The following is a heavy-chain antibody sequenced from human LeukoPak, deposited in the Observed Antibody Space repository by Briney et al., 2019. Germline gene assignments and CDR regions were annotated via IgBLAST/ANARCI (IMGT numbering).Heavy chain of an antibody. CDR3: AVSGYNYYYYMDV. D-gene: IGHD1-26*01. Sequence: APVKVSCKASGYTFTSYDIHWVRQATGQGLEWMGWMNPNSGDTGYAQKFQGRVTLTRNTSISTAYMELSSLRSEDTAVYYCAVSGYNYYYYMDVWGKGTTVTVS. CDR2: MNPNSGDT. J-gene: IGHJ6*03. V-gene: IGHV1-8*03. CDR1: GYTFTSYD.